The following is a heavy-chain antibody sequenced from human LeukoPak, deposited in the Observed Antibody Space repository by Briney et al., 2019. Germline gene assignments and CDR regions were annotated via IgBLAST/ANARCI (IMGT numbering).Heavy chain of an antibody. CDR1: GGSFSGYY. D-gene: IGHD2-8*01. CDR2: IYYSGST. J-gene: IGHJ5*02. Sequence: PSETLSLTCAVYGGSFSGYYWSWIRQPPGKGLEWIGYIYYSGSTNYNPSLKSRVTISVDTSKNQFSLKLSSVTAADTAVYYCARGEEDYCTNGVCNWFDPWGQGTLVTVSS. V-gene: IGHV4-59*01. CDR3: ARGEEDYCTNGVCNWFDP.